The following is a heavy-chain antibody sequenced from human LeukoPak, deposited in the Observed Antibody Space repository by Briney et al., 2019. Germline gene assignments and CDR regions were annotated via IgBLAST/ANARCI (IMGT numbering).Heavy chain of an antibody. CDR3: ARVCSSGRCLDY. CDR2: INHSGST. Sequence: SETLSLTCTVSGYSISSGYYWAWMRQPPGKGLDWIGSINHSGSTYYNPSLKSRVTVSVDTSKNQVSLRLSSVTAADTAVYYCARVCSSGRCLDYWGQGTLVTVSS. J-gene: IGHJ4*02. V-gene: IGHV4-38-2*02. CDR1: GYSISSGYY. D-gene: IGHD2-15*01.